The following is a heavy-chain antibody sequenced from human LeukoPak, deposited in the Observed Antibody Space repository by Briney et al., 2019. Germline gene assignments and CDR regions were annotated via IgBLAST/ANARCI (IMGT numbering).Heavy chain of an antibody. Sequence: SVTLSLTCAVYGGSFSGYYWSWIRQPPGKGLEWIGEINHSGSTNYNPSLKSRVTISVDTSKNQFSLKLSSVTAADTAVYYCASGHYGSGSMDVWGQGTTVTVSS. CDR3: ASGHYGSGSMDV. J-gene: IGHJ6*02. D-gene: IGHD3-10*01. V-gene: IGHV4-34*01. CDR1: GGSFSGYY. CDR2: INHSGST.